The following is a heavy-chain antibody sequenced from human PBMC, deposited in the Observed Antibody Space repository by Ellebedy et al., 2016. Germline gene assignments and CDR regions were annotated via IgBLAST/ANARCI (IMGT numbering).Heavy chain of an antibody. CDR2: ISSSSSYI. CDR1: GFTFSSYS. CDR3: ATTQWELLRGGFDI. D-gene: IGHD1-26*01. Sequence: GGSLRLSCAASGFTFSSYSMNWVRQAPGKGLEWVSSISSSSSYIYYADSVKGRFTISRDNAKNSLYLQMNSLRAEDTAVYYCATTQWELLRGGFDIWGQGTMVTVSS. V-gene: IGHV3-21*01. J-gene: IGHJ3*02.